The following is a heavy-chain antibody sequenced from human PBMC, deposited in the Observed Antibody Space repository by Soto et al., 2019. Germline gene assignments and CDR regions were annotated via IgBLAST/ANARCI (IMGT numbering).Heavy chain of an antibody. CDR1: GYTFTGYY. CDR3: ARDPVDSSSPYYYYGMDV. D-gene: IGHD6-6*01. Sequence: RASVKVSCKASGYTFTGYYMHWVRQAPGQGLEWMGWINPNSGGTNYAQKFQGRVTMTRDTSISTAYMELSRLRSDDTAVYYCARDPVDSSSPYYYYGMDVWGQGTTVTVSS. J-gene: IGHJ6*02. CDR2: INPNSGGT. V-gene: IGHV1-2*02.